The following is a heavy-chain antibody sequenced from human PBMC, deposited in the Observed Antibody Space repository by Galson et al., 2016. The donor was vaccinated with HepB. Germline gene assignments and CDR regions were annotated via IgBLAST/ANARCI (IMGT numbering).Heavy chain of an antibody. CDR2: ISYDGSTK. V-gene: IGHV3-30*04. CDR3: VGSHFYPSGSFYPADY. Sequence: SLRLSCAASGFIFSNFAMHWVRQAPGKGLEWLTLISYDGSTKYFTDPVKGRFTISRDNSKNTVYLQMDSLRLDDTAIYYCVGSHFYPSGSFYPADYWGRGTLVTVSS. D-gene: IGHD3-10*01. CDR1: GFIFSNFA. J-gene: IGHJ4*02.